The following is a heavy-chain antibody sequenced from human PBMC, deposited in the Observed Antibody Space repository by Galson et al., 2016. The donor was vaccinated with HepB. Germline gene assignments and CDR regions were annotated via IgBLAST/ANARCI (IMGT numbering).Heavy chain of an antibody. CDR2: IYTAGDT. CDR1: GLSFSNYD. CDR3: VRGSYSSDWYRTSAYDFGMDV. J-gene: IGHJ6*04. D-gene: IGHD6-19*01. V-gene: IGHV3-13*01. Sequence: SLRLSCAASGLSFSNYDMYWVRQAPGKGLEWVSSIYTAGDTYYRDSVEGRFTVSRENAKNSLYLHMNSLRAGDTAVYYCVRGSYSSDWYRTSAYDFGMDVWGKGTPVTVSS.